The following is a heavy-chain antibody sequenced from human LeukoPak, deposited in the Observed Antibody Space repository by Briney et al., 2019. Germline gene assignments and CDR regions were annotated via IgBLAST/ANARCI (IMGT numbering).Heavy chain of an antibody. CDR3: ARDLVTVTKGFDI. CDR2: ISHIGRT. D-gene: IGHD4-17*01. J-gene: IGHJ3*02. Sequence: SETLSLTCAVSGDSFSSHYWTWIRQSPGTGLDWIGYISHIGRTNYNPSLKSRVTISIDTSKNQFSLKLRSVTAADTAVYYCARDLVTVTKGFDIWGQGTMVSVSS. CDR1: GDSFSSHY. V-gene: IGHV4-59*11.